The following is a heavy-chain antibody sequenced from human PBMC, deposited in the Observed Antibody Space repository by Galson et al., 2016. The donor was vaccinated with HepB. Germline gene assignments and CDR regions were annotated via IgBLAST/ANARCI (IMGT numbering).Heavy chain of an antibody. Sequence: CAISGDSVYNNGAAWVWIRQSPSRGLEWLRRTFYRSTWENHYAGSVKNRITISPDTSRNQFSLHLNSVTPEDTAVYYCASAVMLGRGMDVWGQGTTVTVSS. CDR1: GDSVYNNGAA. CDR3: ASAVMLGRGMDV. J-gene: IGHJ6*02. D-gene: IGHD3-10*01. V-gene: IGHV6-1*01. CDR2: TFYRSTWEN.